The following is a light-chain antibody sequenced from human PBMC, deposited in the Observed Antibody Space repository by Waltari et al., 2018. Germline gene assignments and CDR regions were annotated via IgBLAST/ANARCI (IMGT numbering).Light chain of an antibody. CDR1: QSVASN. CDR3: QHYNNWIT. V-gene: IGKV3-15*01. CDR2: GAS. Sequence: EIVMTQSPATLSVSPGERATLSCRASQSVASNLAWYRQKPGQTPRLLIYGASPRATGVPARFSGSGSGTEFTLTISSLQSEDFAVYYCQHYNNWITFGQGTRLEIK. J-gene: IGKJ5*01.